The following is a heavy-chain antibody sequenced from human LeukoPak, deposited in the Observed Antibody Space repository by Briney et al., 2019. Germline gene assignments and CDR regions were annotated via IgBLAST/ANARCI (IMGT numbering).Heavy chain of an antibody. V-gene: IGHV3-64*01. CDR2: ISSNGGST. D-gene: IGHD3-22*01. CDR1: GFTFNSYS. Sequence: GGSLRLSCAASGFTFNSYSMNWVRQAPGKGLEHLSVISSNGGSTDYANSVKGRVTISRDNSKNTLYLQLGSLRADDMAVYYCARALTFYYSDAFDIWGQGTMVTVSS. CDR3: ARALTFYYSDAFDI. J-gene: IGHJ3*02.